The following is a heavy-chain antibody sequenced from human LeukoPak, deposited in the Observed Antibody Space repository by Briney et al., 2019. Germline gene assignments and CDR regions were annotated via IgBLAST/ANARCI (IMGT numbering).Heavy chain of an antibody. CDR3: ARLSLGYCSGGSCYAYYMDV. Sequence: ASVKVSCKASGYTFTGYYMHWVRQAPGQGLEWMGRINPNSGGTNYAKKFQGRVTTTRDTSISTAYMELSRLRSDDTAVYYCARLSLGYCSGGSCYAYYMDVWGKGTTVTVSS. D-gene: IGHD2-15*01. J-gene: IGHJ6*03. CDR1: GYTFTGYY. V-gene: IGHV1-2*06. CDR2: INPNSGGT.